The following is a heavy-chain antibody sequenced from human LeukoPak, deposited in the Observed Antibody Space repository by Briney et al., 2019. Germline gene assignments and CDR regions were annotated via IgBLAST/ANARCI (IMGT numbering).Heavy chain of an antibody. J-gene: IGHJ4*02. V-gene: IGHV1-2*02. Sequence: ASVKVSCKASGYTFTDYYIHWVRQAPGQGLEWMGWINPNSGGTNYAQKFQGRATMTRDTSISTAYMDLSRLTSDDAAVYYCARDAIVRDYSNSDFWGQGTLVTVSS. CDR1: GYTFTDYY. CDR3: ARDAIVRDYSNSDF. D-gene: IGHD4-11*01. CDR2: INPNSGGT.